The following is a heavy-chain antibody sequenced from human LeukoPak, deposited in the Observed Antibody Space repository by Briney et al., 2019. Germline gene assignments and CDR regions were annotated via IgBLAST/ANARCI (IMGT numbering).Heavy chain of an antibody. CDR2: INHSGST. CDR3: ARGLTVGYDSSGYYPIYYYYYMDV. Sequence: PSETLSLTCAVYGGSFRGYYWSWIRQPPGKGLEWIGEINHSGSTNYNPSLKSRVTISVDTSKNQFSLKLSSVTAADTAVYYCARGLTVGYDSSGYYPIYYYYYMDVWGKGTTVTVSS. D-gene: IGHD3-22*01. V-gene: IGHV4-34*01. CDR1: GGSFRGYY. J-gene: IGHJ6*03.